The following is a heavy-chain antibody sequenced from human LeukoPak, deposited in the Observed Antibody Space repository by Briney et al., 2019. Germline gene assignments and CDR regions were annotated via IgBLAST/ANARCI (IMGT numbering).Heavy chain of an antibody. V-gene: IGHV3-23*01. Sequence: GGSLRLSCAASGFTFSSYAMSWVRQAPGKGLEWVSAISGSGGSTYYADSVKGRFTISRDNSKNTLYLQMNSLRAEDTAVYYCAKYAPPTTVVTRFFDYWGQGTLVTVSS. D-gene: IGHD4-23*01. J-gene: IGHJ4*02. CDR3: AKYAPPTTVVTRFFDY. CDR2: ISGSGGST. CDR1: GFTFSSYA.